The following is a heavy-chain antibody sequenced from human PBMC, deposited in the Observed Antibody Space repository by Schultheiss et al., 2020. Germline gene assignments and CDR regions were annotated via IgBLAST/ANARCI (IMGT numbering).Heavy chain of an antibody. CDR2: ISTTGTII. CDR1: GFAFTTYS. J-gene: IGHJ3*02. Sequence: GGSLRLSCAASGFAFTTYSMNWVRQAPGRGLEWVSFISTTGTIIYYADSVKGRFTISRDKAGNSLYLHMNSLRDEDTAVYYCARDGGYGDLPDAFDIWGQGTMVTVSS. V-gene: IGHV3-48*02. CDR3: ARDGGYGDLPDAFDI. D-gene: IGHD4-17*01.